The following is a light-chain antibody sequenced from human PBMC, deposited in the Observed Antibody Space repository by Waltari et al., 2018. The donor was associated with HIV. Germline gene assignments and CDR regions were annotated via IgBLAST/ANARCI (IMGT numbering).Light chain of an antibody. CDR1: SSNVGAGYD. CDR2: GNI. J-gene: IGLJ3*02. CDR3: QSYDSSLTGWV. Sequence: QSVLTQPPSVSGAPGQRVTISCTGGSSNVGAGYDVHWYQQLPGTAPKLLIFGNINRPSGVSDRFAGSKSGTSASLAITGLQAEDEADYYCQSYDSSLTGWVFGGGTKLTVL. V-gene: IGLV1-40*01.